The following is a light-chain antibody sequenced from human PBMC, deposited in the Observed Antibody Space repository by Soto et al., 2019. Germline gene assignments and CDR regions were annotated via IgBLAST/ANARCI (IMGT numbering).Light chain of an antibody. CDR2: DVT. Sequence: QSALIEPASVSGSPGHSITISCTGTSSDVGGYNYVSWYQQHPVKAPKLMIYDVTNRPSGVSDRFSGSKSGNTASLTISGLQAEDEADYYCSSYTSSSTPYVFGTGTKVTVL. CDR1: SSDVGGYNY. V-gene: IGLV2-14*01. CDR3: SSYTSSSTPYV. J-gene: IGLJ1*01.